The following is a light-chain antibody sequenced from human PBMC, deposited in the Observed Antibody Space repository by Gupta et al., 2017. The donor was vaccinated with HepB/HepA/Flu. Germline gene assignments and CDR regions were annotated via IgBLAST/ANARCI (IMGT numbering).Light chain of an antibody. CDR3: QQLNSSLLT. Sequence: DIQLNQSPSFLSASVGDRVTITCRASQGISRYLAWYQQKPGHAPKLLIYAASTLKIGVPSRFSGSGSGTAFPLTLSSLQPEDFSTYYCQQLNSSLLTFGGGTKVEIK. CDR1: QGISRY. V-gene: IGKV1-9*01. CDR2: AAS. J-gene: IGKJ4*01.